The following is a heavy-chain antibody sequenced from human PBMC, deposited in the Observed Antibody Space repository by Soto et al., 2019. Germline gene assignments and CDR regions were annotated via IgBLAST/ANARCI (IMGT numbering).Heavy chain of an antibody. CDR3: ARFLRSGVTGVTPIDY. V-gene: IGHV4-39*07. J-gene: IGHJ4*02. CDR2: IYYSGST. CDR1: GGSISTSSYY. Sequence: SETLSLTCTVSGGSISTSSYYWGWIRQPPGKGLEWIGSIYYSGSTYYNPSLKSRVTISADTSKNQFSLKLSSVTAADTAVYYCARFLRSGVTGVTPIDYWGQGTLVTVSS. D-gene: IGHD2-8*02.